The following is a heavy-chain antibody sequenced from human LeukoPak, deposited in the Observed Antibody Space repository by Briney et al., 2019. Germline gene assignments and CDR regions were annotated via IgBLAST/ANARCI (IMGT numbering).Heavy chain of an antibody. CDR3: ARTKAPPDPWAWFDP. CDR1: GYTFNHFY. Sequence: GASVKVSCKASGYTFNHFYMHWVRQAPGQGLEWMGRINPSGGSTSYAQKFQGRITMTRDTSTSTVYMDLSSLRSEDTAVYYCARTKAPPDPWAWFDPWGQGTLVTV. D-gene: IGHD1-14*01. J-gene: IGHJ5*02. V-gene: IGHV1-46*02. CDR2: INPSGGST.